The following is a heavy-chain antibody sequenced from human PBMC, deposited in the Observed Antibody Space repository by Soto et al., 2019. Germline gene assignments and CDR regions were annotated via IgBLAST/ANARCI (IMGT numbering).Heavy chain of an antibody. CDR1: GGSFSRYY. V-gene: IGHV4-34*01. CDR2: ITHSGST. J-gene: IGHJ5*02. Sequence: QVQLQQWGAGLLKPSETLSLTCAVYGGSFSRYYWNWIRQPPGKGLEWIGEITHSGSTNYNPSLKNRVTISVDRSKSQFSLNLSSVTAADTAVYYWAGGGKEQLIRTNNWFDPWGQGTMVTVSS. CDR3: AGGGKEQLIRTNNWFDP. D-gene: IGHD2-8*01.